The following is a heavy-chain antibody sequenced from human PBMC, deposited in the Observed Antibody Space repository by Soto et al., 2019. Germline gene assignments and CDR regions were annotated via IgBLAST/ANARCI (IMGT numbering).Heavy chain of an antibody. CDR2: IIPIFGTV. CDR1: GGTFRTYA. D-gene: IGHD6-19*01. V-gene: IGHV1-69*13. CDR3: AKGAVAGTPTSYYYYGMDV. J-gene: IGHJ6*02. Sequence: QVQLLQSGAEVKKPGSSVRVSCEASGGTFRTYAISWVRQAPGQGLEWMGEIIPIFGTVNYAQNFQGRVKITADESTTTVYMDLRSLRSEDTAVYYCAKGAVAGTPTSYYYYGMDVWGQGTKVTVS.